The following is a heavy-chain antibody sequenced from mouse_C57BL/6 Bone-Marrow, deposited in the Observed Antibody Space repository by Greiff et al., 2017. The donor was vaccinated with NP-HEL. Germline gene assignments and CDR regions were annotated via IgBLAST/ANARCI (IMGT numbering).Heavy chain of an antibody. D-gene: IGHD2-4*01. CDR3: ARGDYDGGFAY. CDR1: GISITTGNYR. V-gene: IGHV3-5*01. Sequence: DVKLQESGPGLVKPSQTVFLTCTVTGISITTGNYRWSWIRQFPGNKLEWIGYIYYSGTITYNPSLTSRTTITRDTPKNQFFLEMNSLTAEDTATYYCARGDYDGGFAYWGQGTLVTVSA. CDR2: IYYSGTI. J-gene: IGHJ3*01.